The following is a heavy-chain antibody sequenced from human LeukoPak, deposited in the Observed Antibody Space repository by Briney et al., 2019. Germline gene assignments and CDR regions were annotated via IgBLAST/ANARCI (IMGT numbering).Heavy chain of an antibody. J-gene: IGHJ6*02. CDR2: INHSGST. Sequence: PSETLSLTCAVYGGSFSGYYWSWIRQPPGKGLEWIGEINHSGSTNYNPSLKSRVTISVDTSKNQFSLKLSSVTAADTAVYYCARGYYTGMDVGAQGATVTVPS. V-gene: IGHV4-34*01. CDR1: GGSFSGYY. CDR3: ARGYYTGMDV.